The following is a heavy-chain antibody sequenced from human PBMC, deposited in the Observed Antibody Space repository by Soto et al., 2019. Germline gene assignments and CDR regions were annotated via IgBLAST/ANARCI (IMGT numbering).Heavy chain of an antibody. D-gene: IGHD3-22*01. V-gene: IGHV1-18*04. CDR3: ERVYYYDKSGCGDY. CDR2: ISAYNGNT. CDR1: GYTFTSYG. Sequence: ASVKVPCKASGYTFTSYGISWVRQAPGQGLEWMGWISAYNGNTNYAQKLQGRVTMTTDTSTSTAYMELRSLRSDDTAVYYCERVYYYDKSGCGDYWGQGTLVTVSS. J-gene: IGHJ4*02.